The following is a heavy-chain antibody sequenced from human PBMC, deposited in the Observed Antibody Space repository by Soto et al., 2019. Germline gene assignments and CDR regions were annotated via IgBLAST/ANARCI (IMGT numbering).Heavy chain of an antibody. Sequence: PGGSLRLSCAASGFTFSSYAMSWVRQAPGKGLEWVSAISGSGGSTYYADSVKGRFTISRDNSKNTLYLQMNSLRAEDTAVYYCAKDYCSSTSCYLYWFDPWGQGPLVTVSS. D-gene: IGHD2-2*01. CDR2: ISGSGGST. V-gene: IGHV3-23*01. CDR3: AKDYCSSTSCYLYWFDP. J-gene: IGHJ5*02. CDR1: GFTFSSYA.